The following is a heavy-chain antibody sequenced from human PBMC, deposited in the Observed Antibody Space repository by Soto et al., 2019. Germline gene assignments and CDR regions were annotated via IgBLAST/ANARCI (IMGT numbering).Heavy chain of an antibody. Sequence: EVQLVESGGGLVQPGGSLRLSCASSGFILSNYAMNWVRQAPGKGLEWVSYISSSSSVIDYADSVKGRFTVSRDNVRNSVYLQMNRLRAEDTAVYYCARDLSWGANWYYYMDVWGKGTTVTVSS. D-gene: IGHD7-27*01. CDR3: ARDLSWGANWYYYMDV. J-gene: IGHJ6*03. CDR2: ISSSSSVI. V-gene: IGHV3-48*01. CDR1: GFILSNYA.